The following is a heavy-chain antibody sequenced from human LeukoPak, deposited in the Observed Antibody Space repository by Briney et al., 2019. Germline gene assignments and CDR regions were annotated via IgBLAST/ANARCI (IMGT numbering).Heavy chain of an antibody. D-gene: IGHD3-10*01. V-gene: IGHV3-23*01. CDR2: IGPSGGNT. J-gene: IGHJ4*02. Sequence: GGSLRLSCAASGITFSNYFMSWVRQAPGKGLEWVSAIGPSGGNTYYADSVKGRFTISRDNSKNTLYLQMTSLRAEETAVYYCARDSKMSYYGSGSHYDYWGQGTLVTVSS. CDR1: GITFSNYF. CDR3: ARDSKMSYYGSGSHYDY.